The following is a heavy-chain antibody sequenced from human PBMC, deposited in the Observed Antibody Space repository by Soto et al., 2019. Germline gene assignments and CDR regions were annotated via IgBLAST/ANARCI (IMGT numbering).Heavy chain of an antibody. CDR3: AKGSQDYYYGMDV. J-gene: IGHJ6*02. CDR2: ISWNSGSI. CDR1: GFTFDDYA. Sequence: ESGGGLVQPGRSLRLSCAASGFTFDDYAMHWVRQAPGKGLEWVSGISWNSGSIGYADSVKGRFTISRDNAKNSLYLQMNSLRAEDTALYYCAKGSQDYYYGMDVWGQGTTVTVSS. V-gene: IGHV3-9*01.